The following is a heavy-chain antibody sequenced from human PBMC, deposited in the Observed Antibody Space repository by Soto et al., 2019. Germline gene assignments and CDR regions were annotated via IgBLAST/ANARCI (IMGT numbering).Heavy chain of an antibody. CDR1: VGSFSGYY. D-gene: IGHD3-10*01. Sequence: SETLSLTCAVYVGSFSGYYWSWIRQPPGKGLEWIGEINHSGSTNYNPSLKSRVTISVDTSKNQFSLKLSSVTAADTAVYYCARVRRYYKDIDYWGQGTLVTVSS. V-gene: IGHV4-34*01. CDR2: INHSGST. CDR3: ARVRRYYKDIDY. J-gene: IGHJ4*02.